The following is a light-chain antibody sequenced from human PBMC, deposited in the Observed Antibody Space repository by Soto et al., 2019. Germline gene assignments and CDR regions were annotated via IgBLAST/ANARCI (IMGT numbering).Light chain of an antibody. J-gene: IGKJ1*01. CDR3: QQYNNWPRT. V-gene: IGKV3-15*01. CDR2: AAF. Sequence: EIVMTQSPATLSASLGEGATLSCRASQSVSTSLAWFQQKPGQAPRLLIYAAFARASGIPARFSGSGSGTEFTLTISSLQSEDFAVYYCQQYNNWPRTFGRGTKVEIK. CDR1: QSVSTS.